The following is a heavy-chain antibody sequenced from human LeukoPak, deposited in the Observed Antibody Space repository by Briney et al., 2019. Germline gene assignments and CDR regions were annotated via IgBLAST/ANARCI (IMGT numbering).Heavy chain of an antibody. CDR1: GFTVSSNY. CDR2: IYGIGTST. CDR3: ARDYYGGNSEVISWHFDL. J-gene: IGHJ2*01. Sequence: PGGSLRLSCAASGFTVSSNYMSWVRQAPGKGLEWVSVIYGIGTSTYCADSVKGRFTISRDKSQNTLFLQMNSLRAEDTAVYYCARDYYGGNSEVISWHFDLWGRGTLVSVSS. D-gene: IGHD4-23*01. V-gene: IGHV3-66*01.